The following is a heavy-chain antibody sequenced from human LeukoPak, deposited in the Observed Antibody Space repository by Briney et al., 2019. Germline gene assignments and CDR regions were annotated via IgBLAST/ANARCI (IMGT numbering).Heavy chain of an antibody. CDR3: AKDYDSSGYYRWYFDY. Sequence: GGSLRLSCAASGFTFSSYGMHWVRQAPGKGLEWVAVISYDGSNKYYADSVKGRFTISRDNSKNTLYLQMNSLRAEDTAVYYCAKDYDSSGYYRWYFDYWGQGTLVTVSS. V-gene: IGHV3-30*18. CDR2: ISYDGSNK. D-gene: IGHD3-22*01. J-gene: IGHJ4*02. CDR1: GFTFSSYG.